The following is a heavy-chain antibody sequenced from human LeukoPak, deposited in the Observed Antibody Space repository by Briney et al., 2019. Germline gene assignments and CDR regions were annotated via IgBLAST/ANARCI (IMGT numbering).Heavy chain of an antibody. V-gene: IGHV4-59*01. CDR3: ARRLAVTGRYYFDY. J-gene: IGHJ4*02. CDR1: GGSISSYY. D-gene: IGHD4-11*01. Sequence: SETLSLTCTVSGGSISSYYWSWIRQPPGKGLEWIGSIYYSGSTYYNPSLKSRVTMSVDTSRNQFSLRLNSVTAADTAVYYCARRLAVTGRYYFDYWGQGSLVTVSS. CDR2: IYYSGST.